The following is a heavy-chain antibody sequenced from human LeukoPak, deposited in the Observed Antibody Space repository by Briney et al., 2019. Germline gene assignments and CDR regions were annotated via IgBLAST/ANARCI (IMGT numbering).Heavy chain of an antibody. J-gene: IGHJ5*02. CDR2: ISSSSSYI. Sequence: PGGSLRLSCAASGFTFSSYSMNWVRQAPGKGLEWVSSISSSSSYIYYADSVKGRFTISRDNAKNSLYLQMNSLRAEDTAVYYCASGVVSSGWFDTWGQGTQVTVSS. D-gene: IGHD3-10*01. CDR3: ASGVVSSGWFDT. V-gene: IGHV3-21*01. CDR1: GFTFSSYS.